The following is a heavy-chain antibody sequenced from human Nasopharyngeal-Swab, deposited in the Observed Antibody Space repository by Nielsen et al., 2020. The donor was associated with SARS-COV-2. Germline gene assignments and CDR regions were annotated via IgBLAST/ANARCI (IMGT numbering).Heavy chain of an antibody. D-gene: IGHD4-17*01. V-gene: IGHV4-4*02. CDR2: IYHSGST. CDR3: ARVDYGDYVALSWFDP. J-gene: IGHJ5*02. Sequence: WIRQPPGKGLEWIGEIYHSGSTNYNPSLKSRVTISVDTSKNQFSLKLSSVTAADTAVYYCARVDYGDYVALSWFDPWGQGTLVTVSS.